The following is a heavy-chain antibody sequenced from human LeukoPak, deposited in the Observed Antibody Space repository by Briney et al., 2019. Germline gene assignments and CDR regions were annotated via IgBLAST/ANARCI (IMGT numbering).Heavy chain of an antibody. Sequence: SETLSLTCTVSGGSISSYYWSWIRQPPGKGLEWIGYIYYSGSTNYNPSLKSRVTISVDTSKNQFSLRLSSVTAADTAVYYCARWGDYYDSSGYYYGFDYWGQGTLVTVSS. CDR2: IYYSGST. CDR3: ARWGDYYDSSGYYYGFDY. D-gene: IGHD3-22*01. V-gene: IGHV4-59*01. CDR1: GGSISSYY. J-gene: IGHJ4*02.